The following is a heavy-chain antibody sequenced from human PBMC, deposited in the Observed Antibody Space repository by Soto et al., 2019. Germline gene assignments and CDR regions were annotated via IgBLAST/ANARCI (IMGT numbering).Heavy chain of an antibody. D-gene: IGHD2-15*01. Sequence: QVQLVQSGAEVKKPGSSVKVSCTASGGTFSSYAISWVRQAPGQGLEWMGGIIPIFGTANYAQQFQGRVTITEDESTSKASMELSSLGSEDTAVYYCARVPKYCSGGSCYQETRYGMDVWGQGTTVTVS. V-gene: IGHV1-69*01. CDR3: ARVPKYCSGGSCYQETRYGMDV. CDR1: GGTFSSYA. CDR2: IIPIFGTA. J-gene: IGHJ6*02.